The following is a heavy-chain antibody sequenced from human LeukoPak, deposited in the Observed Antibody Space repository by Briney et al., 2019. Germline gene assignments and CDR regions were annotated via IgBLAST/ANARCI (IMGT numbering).Heavy chain of an antibody. V-gene: IGHV1-2*02. Sequence: ASVKVSCQASRYTFTDYYMHWVQPAPGKGLDGMEWVNPNNGDPHLPQKLQDRVTIIRDTSISTAYMELSRLGSDDTAVYYCWRVVGNAGLGAFDICVQGRIVTVSS. CDR2: VNPNNGDP. CDR1: RYTFTDYY. CDR3: WRVVGNAGLGAFDI. J-gene: IGHJ3*02. D-gene: IGHD2-15*01.